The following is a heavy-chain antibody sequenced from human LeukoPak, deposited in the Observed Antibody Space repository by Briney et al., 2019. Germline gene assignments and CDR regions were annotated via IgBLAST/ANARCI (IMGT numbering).Heavy chain of an antibody. V-gene: IGHV4-61*02. CDR1: GGSISSSSYY. CDR2: IYTSGST. J-gene: IGHJ4*02. CDR3: ARVDTDESY. Sequence: PSETLSLTCTVSGGSISSSSYYWTWIRQPAGEGLEWIGRIYTSGSTNYNPSLKSRVTMSVDTSKNQFSLKLSSVTAADTAVYYCARVDTDESYWGQGTLVTVSS. D-gene: IGHD3-9*01.